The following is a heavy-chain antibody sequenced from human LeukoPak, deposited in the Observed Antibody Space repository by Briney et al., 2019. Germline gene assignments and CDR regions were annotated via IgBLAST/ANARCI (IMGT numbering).Heavy chain of an antibody. J-gene: IGHJ4*02. V-gene: IGHV3-21*01. D-gene: IGHD5-24*01. CDR3: ARRSRDGWYFDY. Sequence: GGSLRLSCAAYGFTFSSYSMNWVRQAPGKGLEWVSFISTSSSYIYYADSVKGRFAISRDNSNNTLYLQMNSLRAEDTAVYYCARRSRDGWYFDYWGQGTQVTVSS. CDR1: GFTFSSYS. CDR2: ISTSSSYI.